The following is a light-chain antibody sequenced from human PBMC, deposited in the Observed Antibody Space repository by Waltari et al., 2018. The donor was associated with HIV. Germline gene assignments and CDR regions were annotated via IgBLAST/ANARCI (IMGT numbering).Light chain of an antibody. CDR1: QSVLYSSNNKNY. V-gene: IGKV4-1*01. CDR2: WAD. Sequence: DIVMTQSPDSLAVSLGERATINCKSSQSVLYSSNNKNYLAWYQQKPGQPPKLRSDWADTRESGVPDRFSGSGSGTDCTLTISSLQAEDVAVYYCNQYVSVFPSTFGGGTTVEI. J-gene: IGKJ4*01. CDR3: NQYVSVFPST.